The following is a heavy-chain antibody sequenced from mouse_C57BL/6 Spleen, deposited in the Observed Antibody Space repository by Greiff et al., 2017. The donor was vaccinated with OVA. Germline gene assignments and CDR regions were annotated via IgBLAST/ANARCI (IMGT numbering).Heavy chain of an antibody. D-gene: IGHD2-5*01. V-gene: IGHV1-61*01. CDR3: AREGYSNYVDY. CDR2: IYPSDSET. J-gene: IGHJ2*01. CDR1: GYTFTSYW. Sequence: QVQLQQSGAELVRPGSSVKLSCKASGYTFTSYWMDWVKQRPGQGLEWIGNIYPSDSETHYNQKFKDKATLTVDKSSSTAYMQLSSLTSEDSAVYYCAREGYSNYVDYWGQGTTLTVSS.